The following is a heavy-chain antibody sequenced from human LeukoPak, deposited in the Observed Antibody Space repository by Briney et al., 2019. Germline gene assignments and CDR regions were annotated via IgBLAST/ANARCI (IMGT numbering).Heavy chain of an antibody. J-gene: IGHJ4*02. Sequence: PSETLSLTCTVSGGSISSYYWSWIRQPPGEGLEWSGCIYYSGSTNYNPSLKSRVTISVDTSKNQFSLKLSSVTAADTAVYYCAREDISGYSGSNPSVYWGQGTLVTVSS. CDR2: IYYSGST. V-gene: IGHV4-59*01. CDR3: AREDISGYSGSNPSVY. CDR1: GGSISSYY. D-gene: IGHD5-12*01.